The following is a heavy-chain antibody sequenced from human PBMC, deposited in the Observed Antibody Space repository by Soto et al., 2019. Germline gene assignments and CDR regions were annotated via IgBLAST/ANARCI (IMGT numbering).Heavy chain of an antibody. CDR3: TRASWYSEY. V-gene: IGHV4-59*11. Sequence: QVQLQESGPGLVKPSETLSLTCTVSGGSISNHYWSWIRQPPGKGLEWIGYIYYNGNTNYNPYRKSRVTMSLDTSKNQISLMLSSVTAADTAVYYCTRASWYSEYWGQGNLVTVSS. CDR1: GGSISNHY. CDR2: IYYNGNT. J-gene: IGHJ4*02. D-gene: IGHD6-13*01.